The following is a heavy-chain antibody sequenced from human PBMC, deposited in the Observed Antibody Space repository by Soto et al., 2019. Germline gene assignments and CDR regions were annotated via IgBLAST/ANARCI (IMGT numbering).Heavy chain of an antibody. CDR1: GYTFTSYA. J-gene: IGHJ6*02. Sequence: EASVKVSCKASGYTFTSYAMHWVRQAPGQRLEWMGWINAGNGNTKYSQKFQGRVTITRDTSASTAYMELSSLRSEDTAVYYCARPRATLGYCSGGSCRDYYYYGMDVWGQGTTVTVSS. V-gene: IGHV1-3*01. CDR2: INAGNGNT. CDR3: ARPRATLGYCSGGSCRDYYYYGMDV. D-gene: IGHD2-15*01.